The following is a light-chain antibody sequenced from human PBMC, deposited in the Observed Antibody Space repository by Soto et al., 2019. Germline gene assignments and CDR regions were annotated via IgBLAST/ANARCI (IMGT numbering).Light chain of an antibody. CDR1: SSDVGGYNY. CDR2: DLS. J-gene: IGLJ1*01. V-gene: IGLV2-14*01. Sequence: QSALTQPASVSGSPGQSITISCTGTSSDVGGYNYVSWYQQHPGKAPKLMIYDLSNRPSGVSNRFSGSKSGNTASLTISGLQAEDEADYYCRSYTSRSTTVFGTGTKVTVL. CDR3: RSYTSRSTTV.